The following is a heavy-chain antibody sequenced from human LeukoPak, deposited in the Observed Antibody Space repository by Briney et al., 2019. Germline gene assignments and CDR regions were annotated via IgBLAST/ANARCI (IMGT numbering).Heavy chain of an antibody. CDR3: VREFADDAFDI. CDR2: TSPSGST. J-gene: IGHJ3*02. D-gene: IGHD2-21*01. Sequence: PSETLSLTCAVSGDSISNSNWWSWVRQSPGKGLEWIGETSPSGSTNYSPSFQSRVTISVDKSKNQLSLRLNFVTAADTAIYYCVREFADDAFDIWGQGTMVTVSS. V-gene: IGHV4-4*02. CDR1: GDSISNSNW.